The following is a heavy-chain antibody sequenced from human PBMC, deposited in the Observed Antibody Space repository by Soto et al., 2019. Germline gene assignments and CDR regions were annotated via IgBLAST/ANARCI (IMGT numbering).Heavy chain of an antibody. CDR3: VRVTRPSHCVGRTCYFGFFDY. J-gene: IGHJ4*02. CDR1: GFSFRTYS. D-gene: IGHD2-21*02. Sequence: SLRLSCAASGFSFRTYSMHWVRQTPGKGLEWVAVVSYDGSNQYHADSVKGRFTISRDNSKSTLYLQMDSLRAEDTAVYYCVRVTRPSHCVGRTCYFGFFDYWGQGTLVTVSS. CDR2: VSYDGSNQ. V-gene: IGHV3-30-3*01.